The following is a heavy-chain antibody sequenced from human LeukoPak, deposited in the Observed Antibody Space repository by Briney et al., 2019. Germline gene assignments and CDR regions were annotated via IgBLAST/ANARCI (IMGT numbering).Heavy chain of an antibody. J-gene: IGHJ4*02. CDR2: VRNKANSYTT. Sequence: GGSLRLSCVDSGFTFSAHYMDWVRQAPGKGLEWVGRVRNKANSYTTEYAASVKDRFIISRDDSKSLLYLQMNSLKIEDTAVYYCARSDSSGYLEAYWGQGTLVTVSS. CDR3: ARSDSSGYLEAY. V-gene: IGHV3-72*01. D-gene: IGHD3-22*01. CDR1: GFTFSAHY.